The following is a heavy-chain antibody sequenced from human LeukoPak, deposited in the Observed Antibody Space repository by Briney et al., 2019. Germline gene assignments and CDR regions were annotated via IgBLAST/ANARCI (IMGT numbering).Heavy chain of an antibody. V-gene: IGHV1-8*01. CDR2: MNPNSGNT. J-gene: IGHJ3*02. D-gene: IGHD3-16*01. CDR1: GYTFTSYD. CDR3: ARDGYYDYVWGSSNGDLDLNAFDI. Sequence: GASVKVSCKASGYTFTSYDINWVRQATGQGLEWMGWMNPNSGNTGYAQKLQGRVTMTTDTSTSTAYMELRSLRSDDTAVYYCARDGYYDYVWGSSNGDLDLNAFDIWGQGTMVTVSS.